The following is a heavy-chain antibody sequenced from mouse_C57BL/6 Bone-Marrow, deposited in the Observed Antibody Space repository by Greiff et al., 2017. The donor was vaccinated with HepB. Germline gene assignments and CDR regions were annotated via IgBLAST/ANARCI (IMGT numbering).Heavy chain of an antibody. J-gene: IGHJ1*03. Sequence: EVMLVESGGGLVQPGGSLSLSCAASGFTFTDYYMSWVRQPPGKALEWLGFIRNKANGYTTEYSASVKGRFTISRDNSHSILYLQMNALRAEDSATHYCARITPDYDGYFDVWGTGTTLTVSS. CDR1: GFTFTDYY. D-gene: IGHD2-4*01. V-gene: IGHV7-3*01. CDR2: IRNKANGYTT. CDR3: ARITPDYDGYFDV.